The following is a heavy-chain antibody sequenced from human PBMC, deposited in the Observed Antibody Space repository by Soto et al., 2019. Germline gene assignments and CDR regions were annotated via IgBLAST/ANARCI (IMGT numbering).Heavy chain of an antibody. V-gene: IGHV4-30-2*05. J-gene: IGHJ6*02. D-gene: IGHD5-12*01. CDR1: GGSISSGGYS. Sequence: SETLSLTCAVSGGSISSGGYSWSWIRQPPGKGLEWIGYIYHSGSTYYNPSLKSRVTISVDTSKNQFSLKLSSVTAADTAVYYCAASCVACGGFNYYGMDVWGQGTTVTSP. CDR2: IYHSGST. CDR3: AASCVACGGFNYYGMDV.